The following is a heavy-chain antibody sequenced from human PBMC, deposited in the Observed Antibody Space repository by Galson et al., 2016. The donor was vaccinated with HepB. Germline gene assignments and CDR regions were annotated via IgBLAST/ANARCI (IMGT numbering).Heavy chain of an antibody. CDR3: ARAMSGSYDF. J-gene: IGHJ4*02. CDR2: INRDGSEK. D-gene: IGHD1-26*01. CDR1: GFIFRNYW. V-gene: IGHV3-7*01. Sequence: SLRLSCAASGFIFRNYWMTWVRQAPGKGLEWVANINRDGSEKYYMHSVRGRFTISRDGAKNLVFLQMNSLRAEDTAVYHCARAMSGSYDFWGQGILVTVSS.